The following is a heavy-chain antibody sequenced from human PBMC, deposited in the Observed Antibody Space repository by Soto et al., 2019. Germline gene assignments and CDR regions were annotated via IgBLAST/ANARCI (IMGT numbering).Heavy chain of an antibody. V-gene: IGHV4-39*01. J-gene: IGHJ4*02. Sequence: QPLLHESGPGLVKPSETLFLTCTVSGDQITSRYHYWGWIRQSPGKGLEWIGSVYFRGHMYSNPSHQSRVNLSVDTSKSQFFLTLTSLTATDTATYFCARQAVQERRLRAVDQWVPGRQVIVSS. CDR3: ARQAVQERRLRAVDQ. CDR1: GDQITSRYHY. CDR2: VYFRGHM. D-gene: IGHD2-21*02.